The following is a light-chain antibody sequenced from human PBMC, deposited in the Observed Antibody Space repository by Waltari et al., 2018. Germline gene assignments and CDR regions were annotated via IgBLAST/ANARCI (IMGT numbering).Light chain of an antibody. J-gene: IGLJ2*01. CDR1: SSDVGGYNY. Sequence: QSALTQPASVSGSPGQSITISCTGTSSDVGGYNYVSWYQQHPDKAPKLMIYDVNNRASGVSNGFSGSKSGNTASLTISGLQAEDEADYYCSSDTSSSTLFGGGTKLTVL. V-gene: IGLV2-14*03. CDR3: SSDTSSSTL. CDR2: DVN.